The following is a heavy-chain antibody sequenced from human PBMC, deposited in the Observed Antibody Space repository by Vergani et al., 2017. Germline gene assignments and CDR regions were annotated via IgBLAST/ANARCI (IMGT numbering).Heavy chain of an antibody. CDR1: GFTFSSYW. V-gene: IGHV3-7*03. J-gene: IGHJ4*02. CDR3: AREVSGDGSRFFDY. D-gene: IGHD5-24*01. Sequence: EVQLVESGGGLVQPGGSLRLSCAASGFTFSSYWMSWVRQAPGKGLEWVANIKQDGSEKYYVDSVKGRFTISRDNAKNSLYLQMNSLRAEDTAVYYCAREVSGDGSRFFDYWGQGTLVTVSS. CDR2: IKQDGSEK.